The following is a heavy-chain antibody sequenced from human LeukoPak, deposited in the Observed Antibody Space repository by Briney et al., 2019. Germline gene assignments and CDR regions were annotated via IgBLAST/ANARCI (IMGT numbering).Heavy chain of an antibody. Sequence: GGSLRLSCSASGFTFSSYAMHWVRQAPGKGLEYVSAISSNGGSTYYADSVKGRFTISRDISKNTLNLQMSGLRAEDTAVYYCVSTFGAIPTWGQGTLVTVSS. CDR1: GFTFSSYA. J-gene: IGHJ5*02. CDR2: ISSNGGST. V-gene: IGHV3-64D*09. D-gene: IGHD2-2*02. CDR3: VSTFGAIPT.